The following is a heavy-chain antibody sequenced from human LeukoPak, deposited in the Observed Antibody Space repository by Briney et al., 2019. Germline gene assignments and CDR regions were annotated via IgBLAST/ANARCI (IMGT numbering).Heavy chain of an antibody. D-gene: IGHD2-2*01. CDR2: ISGSGGRT. Sequence: AGGYLRLSCAASGFTFSNYGMSWVRQAQGKGLEWVSGISGSGGRTYYADSVKGRFTISRDNSKNTLYLQMNSLTAEDTAVYYCAKGYCSSISCYTGYNWFDPWGQGTLVTVSS. CDR3: AKGYCSSISCYTGYNWFDP. CDR1: GFTFSNYG. J-gene: IGHJ5*02. V-gene: IGHV3-23*01.